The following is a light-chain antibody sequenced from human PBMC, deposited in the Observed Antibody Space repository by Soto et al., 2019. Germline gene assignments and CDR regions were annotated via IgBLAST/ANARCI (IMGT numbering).Light chain of an antibody. CDR3: HHSADWPLP. CDR1: QGIGST. CDR2: GAS. V-gene: IGKV3-15*01. J-gene: IGKJ4*01. Sequence: EIVMTQSPATLSVSPGEGATLSCRASQGIGSTLAWYQQKPGQTPRLLIYGASTRATGVPARFSGSASGTEFNLPITSLQAEDFEVYYCHHSADWPLPFGGGTKVESK.